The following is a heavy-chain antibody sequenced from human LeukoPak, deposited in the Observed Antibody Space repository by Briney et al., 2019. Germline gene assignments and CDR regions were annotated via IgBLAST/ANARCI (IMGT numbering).Heavy chain of an antibody. Sequence: PGGSLRLSCAASGFTVSSNYMSWVRQAPGKGLEWVGRIKSKTDGGTTDYAAPVKGRFTISRDDSKNTLYLQMNSLKTEDTAVYYCTTDRWPPYQLLYFDYYYYYGMDVWGQGTTVTVSS. D-gene: IGHD2-2*02. V-gene: IGHV3-15*01. CDR2: IKSKTDGGTT. CDR1: GFTVSSNY. CDR3: TTDRWPPYQLLYFDYYYYYGMDV. J-gene: IGHJ6*02.